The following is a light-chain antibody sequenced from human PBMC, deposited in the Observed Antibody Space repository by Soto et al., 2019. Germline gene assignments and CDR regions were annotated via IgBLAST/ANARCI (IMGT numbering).Light chain of an antibody. J-gene: IGKJ1*01. V-gene: IGKV1-5*01. Sequence: DIHMTQSPSTLSASVGDRVTISCRASQNIFTYLAWYQQKPGKAPKLLIFDASTLQSGVPPRCSGSGSGTEFTLTISSLQPDDLATYYCQHYTLYSASFGPGTKV. CDR2: DAS. CDR1: QNIFTY. CDR3: QHYTLYSAS.